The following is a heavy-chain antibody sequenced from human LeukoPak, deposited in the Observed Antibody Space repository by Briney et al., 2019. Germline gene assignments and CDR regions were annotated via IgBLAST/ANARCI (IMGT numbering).Heavy chain of an antibody. Sequence: PSETLSLTCTVSGGSISSSSYYWGWIRQPPGKGLEWIGSIYYSGTTYYNPSLKSRVTISVDTSKNQFSLKLNSVTAADTAVYYCARHYSGSGIRGLAFGYWGQGTLFTVSS. D-gene: IGHD3-10*01. CDR2: IYYSGTT. J-gene: IGHJ4*02. V-gene: IGHV4-39*01. CDR1: GGSISSSSYY. CDR3: ARHYSGSGIRGLAFGY.